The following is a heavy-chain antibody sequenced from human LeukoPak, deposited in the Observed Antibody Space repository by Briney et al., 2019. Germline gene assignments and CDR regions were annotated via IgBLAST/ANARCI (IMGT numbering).Heavy chain of an antibody. CDR1: GGSFTSYY. CDR3: ARDSRPRSFIAPTANRIWLDS. Sequence: SETLSLTCTVSGGSFTSYYWTWIRQPAGKGLEWIGRIYSSGETHYNPSLRSRVTILVDKSKQQFSLKVKSVTAADSAVYYCARDSRPRSFIAPTANRIWLDSWGQRTLVTVSS. D-gene: IGHD2-2*01. V-gene: IGHV4-4*07. CDR2: IYSSGET. J-gene: IGHJ5*01.